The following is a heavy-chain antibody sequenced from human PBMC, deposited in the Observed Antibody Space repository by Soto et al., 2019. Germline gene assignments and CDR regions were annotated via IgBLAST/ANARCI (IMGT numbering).Heavy chain of an antibody. V-gene: IGHV4-39*01. CDR2: VYYTETT. Sequence: KTSDTLSLTCSLAGGSINSSDHFWGWIRQTPGKGLEWIGSVYYTETTYYNPSLKSPVTISVETSRNTFSLKVNSVTAADTGIYYCARQGVLYTNMFITSFDPWGQGTLVTASS. CDR3: ARQGVLYTNMFITSFDP. CDR1: GGSINSSDHF. D-gene: IGHD3-16*01. J-gene: IGHJ5*02.